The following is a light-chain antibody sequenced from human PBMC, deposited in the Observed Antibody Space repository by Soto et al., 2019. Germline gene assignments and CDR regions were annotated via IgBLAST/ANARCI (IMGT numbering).Light chain of an antibody. CDR2: DVS. CDR3: CSYAGSFIFV. CDR1: SRDIGNYNY. Sequence: QSALTQPRSVSGSPGQSVTISCTGTSRDIGNYNYVSWYQQYPGKAPKLIIYDVSKRPSGIPDRFFGSKFGNTASLTISGLQAEDEADYYCCSYAGSFIFVFGTGTKVTV. J-gene: IGLJ1*01. V-gene: IGLV2-11*01.